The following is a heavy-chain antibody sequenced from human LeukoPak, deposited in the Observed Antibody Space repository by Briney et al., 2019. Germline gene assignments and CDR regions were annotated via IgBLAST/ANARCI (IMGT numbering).Heavy chain of an antibody. V-gene: IGHV3-7*05. Sequence: GGSLRLSCAASGFTFSNYWMNWVRQAPGKGLEWVANIKQDGSEKYYVDSVKGRFTISRDNAKNSLCVQMNSLRAEDTAVYYCARGVSGSYDYWGQGTLVTVSS. CDR3: ARGVSGSYDY. J-gene: IGHJ4*02. D-gene: IGHD1-26*01. CDR1: GFTFSNYW. CDR2: IKQDGSEK.